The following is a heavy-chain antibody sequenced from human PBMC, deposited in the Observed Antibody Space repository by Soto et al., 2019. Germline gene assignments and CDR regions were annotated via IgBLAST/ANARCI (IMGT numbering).Heavy chain of an antibody. CDR1: GGSISSYY. J-gene: IGHJ5*02. CDR3: ARVVVEDDFWSGYPNWFDP. CDR2: IYYSGST. Sequence: PSETLSLTCTVSGGSISSYYWSWIRQPPGKGLEWIGYIYYSGSTNYNPSLKSRVTISVDTSKNQFSLKLSSVTAADTAVYYCARVVVEDDFWSGYPNWFDPWGQGTLVTVSS. D-gene: IGHD3-3*01. V-gene: IGHV4-59*12.